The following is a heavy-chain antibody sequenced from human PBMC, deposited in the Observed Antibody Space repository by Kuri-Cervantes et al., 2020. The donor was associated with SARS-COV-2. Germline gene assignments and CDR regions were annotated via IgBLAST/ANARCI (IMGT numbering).Heavy chain of an antibody. CDR3: ATHRKIYDYWKGKGYFYYYMDV. CDR2: IYYRGST. Sequence: SETLSLTCSVSGDSISSSAYYWGWIRQPPGKGLEWIGNIYYRGSTHYNPPLKSRVTIFVDTSNNHFSLRLNSVSAADTAVYYCATHRKIYDYWKGKGYFYYYMDVWGKGTTVTVSS. CDR1: GDSISSSAYY. J-gene: IGHJ6*03. D-gene: IGHD5-12*01. V-gene: IGHV4-39*01.